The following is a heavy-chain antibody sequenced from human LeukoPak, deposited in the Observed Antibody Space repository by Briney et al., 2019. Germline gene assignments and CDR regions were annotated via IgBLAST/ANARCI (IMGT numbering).Heavy chain of an antibody. CDR3: AKGPFGENWYFDL. CDR2: IYYSGST. Sequence: PSETLSLTCTVSGGSISSSSYYWGWIRQPPGKGLEWLGSIYYSGSTYYNPSLKSRVTISVDTSKNQFSLKLSSVTAADTAVYYCAKGPFGENWYFDLWGRGTLVTVSS. D-gene: IGHD3-10*01. CDR1: GGSISSSSYY. V-gene: IGHV4-39*07. J-gene: IGHJ2*01.